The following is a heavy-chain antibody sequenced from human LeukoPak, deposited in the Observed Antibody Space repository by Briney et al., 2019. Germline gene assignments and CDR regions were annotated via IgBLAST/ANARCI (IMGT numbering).Heavy chain of an antibody. V-gene: IGHV1-2*02. D-gene: IGHD3-16*02. Sequence: ASVKVSCKASGYTFTGYYMHWVRQAPGQGLEWMGWINPNSGGTNYAQKFQGRVTMTRDTSISTAYMELSRLRSDDTAVYYCARGGEDMITFGGVIVQYYFDYWGQGTLVTVSS. CDR2: INPNSGGT. CDR1: GYTFTGYY. CDR3: ARGGEDMITFGGVIVQYYFDY. J-gene: IGHJ4*02.